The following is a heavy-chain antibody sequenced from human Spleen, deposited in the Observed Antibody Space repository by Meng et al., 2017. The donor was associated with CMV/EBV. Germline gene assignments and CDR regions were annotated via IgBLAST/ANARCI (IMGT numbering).Heavy chain of an antibody. V-gene: IGHV4-59*11. J-gene: IGHJ5*02. D-gene: IGHD6-13*01. CDR1: GGSTNTHF. Sequence: SETLSLTCTVSGGSTNTHFWSWIRQPPGMGLEWIGYIYYSATSNYNPSLKSRVTMSVDTSKNQFSLKLNSVTAADTAVYYCARGGMYTSSWFDHWGQGTLVTVSS. CDR3: ARGGMYTSSWFDH. CDR2: IYYSATS.